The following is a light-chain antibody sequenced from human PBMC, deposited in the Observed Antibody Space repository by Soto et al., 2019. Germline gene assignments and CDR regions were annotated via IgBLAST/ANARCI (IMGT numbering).Light chain of an antibody. Sequence: DIPRAQSASSLSRSAGHRVTITCRASQGISSYLAWYQQKPGKAPKLLIYAASTLQSGVPSRFSGSGSGTEFTLTISSLQPDDFAVYYCQQYYRYPWTFGQGTKVDIK. V-gene: IGKV1-9*01. CDR1: QGISSY. CDR2: AAS. J-gene: IGKJ1*01. CDR3: QQYYRYPWT.